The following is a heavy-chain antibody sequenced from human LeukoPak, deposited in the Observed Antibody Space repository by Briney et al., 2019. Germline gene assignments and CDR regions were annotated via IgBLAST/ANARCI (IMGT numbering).Heavy chain of an antibody. V-gene: IGHV4-4*07. Sequence: SETLSLTCTVSGGSISSYYWSWIRQPAGKGLEWIGRIYTSGSTNYNPSLKSRVTMSVDTSKNQFSLKLSSVTAADTAVYYCARDYRSFRGPYYYYGMDVWGQGTTVTVSS. CDR3: ARDYRSFRGPYYYYGMDV. J-gene: IGHJ6*02. CDR2: IYTSGST. CDR1: GGSISSYY. D-gene: IGHD3-16*01.